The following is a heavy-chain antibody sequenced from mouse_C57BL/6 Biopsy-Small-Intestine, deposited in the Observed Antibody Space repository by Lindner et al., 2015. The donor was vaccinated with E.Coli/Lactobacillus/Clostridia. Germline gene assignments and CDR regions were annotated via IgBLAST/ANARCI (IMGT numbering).Heavy chain of an antibody. CDR2: INAGNGDT. Sequence: SVKVSCKTSGYTFTSHAIHWVRQAPGQRLEWMGWINAGNGDTRNSPKFQGRVTITRDTSASTAYMELSSLRSEDTALYFCAREWYTTDWSKAFDYWGQGTLVTVSS. CDR3: AREWYTTDWSKAFDY. CDR1: GYTFTSHA. D-gene: IGHD1-3*01. J-gene: IGHJ4*01. V-gene: IGHV1-84*02.